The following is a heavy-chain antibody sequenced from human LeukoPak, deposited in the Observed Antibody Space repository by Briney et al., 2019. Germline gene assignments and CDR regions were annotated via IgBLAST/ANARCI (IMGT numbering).Heavy chain of an antibody. CDR3: AKDWAYRGNYYYFEY. V-gene: IGHV3-20*04. CDR1: GFTFDDYG. Sequence: GGSLRLSCAASGFTFDDYGMNWGRHAPGKGLEWGSGINWNGGSTGYADSVKGRFTISRDNAKNSLYLQMDSLRVEDTAVYYCAKDWAYRGNYYYFEYWGQGTLVTVSS. D-gene: IGHD1-26*01. J-gene: IGHJ4*02. CDR2: INWNGGST.